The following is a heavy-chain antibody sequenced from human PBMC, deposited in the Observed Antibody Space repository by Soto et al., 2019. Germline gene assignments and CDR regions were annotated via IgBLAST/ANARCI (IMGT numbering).Heavy chain of an antibody. CDR2: INASNGNT. CDR1: GYTFTSYA. V-gene: IGHV1-3*01. Sequence: ASVKVSCKASGYTFTSYAMHWVRQAPGQRLEWMGRINASNGNTKYAQKFQGRVTMTRDTSTSTVYMELSSLRSEDTAVYYCARGIGRVDYYYMDVWGKGTTVTVSS. D-gene: IGHD2-15*01. J-gene: IGHJ6*03. CDR3: ARGIGRVDYYYMDV.